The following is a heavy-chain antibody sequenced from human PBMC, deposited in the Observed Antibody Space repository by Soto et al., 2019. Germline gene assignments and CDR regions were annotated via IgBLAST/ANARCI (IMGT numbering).Heavy chain of an antibody. D-gene: IGHD6-6*01. J-gene: IGHJ6*02. CDR2: ISYDGSNK. CDR3: AKDFSIEAYGMDV. Sequence: QVQLVESGGGVVQPGRSLRLSCAASGFTFSSYGMHWVRQAPGKGLEWVAVISYDGSNKYYADSVKGRLTISRGNSKNKLYLQMTSLRAEETAVYYCAKDFSIEAYGMDVWGQGSTVTVSS. V-gene: IGHV3-30*18. CDR1: GFTFSSYG.